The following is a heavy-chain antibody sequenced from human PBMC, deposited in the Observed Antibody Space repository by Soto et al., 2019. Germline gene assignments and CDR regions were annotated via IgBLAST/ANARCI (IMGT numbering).Heavy chain of an antibody. CDR1: GFTFSSYN. J-gene: IGHJ6*03. Sequence: GGSLRLSCAASGFTFSSYNMNWVRQAPGKGLEWVSSLSSSSTYIYYADSVKGRFTISRDNAKNSLYLQMNSLRAEDTAVYYCAGGGINYGEYRSMDVWGKGTTVTVSS. V-gene: IGHV3-21*01. CDR2: LSSSSTYI. D-gene: IGHD4-17*01. CDR3: AGGGINYGEYRSMDV.